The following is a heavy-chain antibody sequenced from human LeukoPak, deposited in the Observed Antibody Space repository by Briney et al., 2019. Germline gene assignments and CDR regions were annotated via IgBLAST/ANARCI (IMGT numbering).Heavy chain of an antibody. CDR2: IKQDGSEK. V-gene: IGHV3-7*01. Sequence: GGTLRLSCAASGFTFSTYGMSWVRQAPGKGLEWVANIKQDGSEKYYVDSVKGRFTISRDNAKNSLYLQMNSLRAEDTAVYYCARDYYDSSGYWYYYYYMDVWGKGTTVTISS. CDR1: GFTFSTYG. D-gene: IGHD3-22*01. CDR3: ARDYYDSSGYWYYYYYMDV. J-gene: IGHJ6*03.